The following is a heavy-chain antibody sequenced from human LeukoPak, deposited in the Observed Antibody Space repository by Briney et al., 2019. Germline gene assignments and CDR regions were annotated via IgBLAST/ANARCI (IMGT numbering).Heavy chain of an antibody. Sequence: QPGGSLRLSCAASGFTFSSYEMNWVRQAPGKGLEWVSYISSSGSTIYDADSVKGRFTISRDNAKNSLYLQMNSLRAEDTAVYYCARGGRKSRGVDIVRKKETGYYYYMDVWGKGTTVTVSS. V-gene: IGHV3-48*03. J-gene: IGHJ6*03. D-gene: IGHD2-15*01. CDR1: GFTFSSYE. CDR2: ISSSGSTI. CDR3: ARGGRKSRGVDIVRKKETGYYYYMDV.